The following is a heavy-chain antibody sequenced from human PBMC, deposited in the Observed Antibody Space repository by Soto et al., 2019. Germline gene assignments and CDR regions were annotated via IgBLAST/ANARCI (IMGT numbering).Heavy chain of an antibody. CDR1: GYSISSGYY. CDR2: IHYLGST. Sequence: LSLTFAVSGYSISSGYYWGWIRQPPGKGLEWIASIHYLGSTYQSPSLKRRVNISVDTSKNQFSLKLSSVTAADTAVYYCARVLGGSFYYFDNWGQGTLVTVSS. V-gene: IGHV4-38-2*01. J-gene: IGHJ4*01. D-gene: IGHD1-26*01. CDR3: ARVLGGSFYYFDN.